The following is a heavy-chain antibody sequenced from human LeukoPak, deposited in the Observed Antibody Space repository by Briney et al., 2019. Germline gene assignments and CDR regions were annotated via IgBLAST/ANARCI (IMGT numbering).Heavy chain of an antibody. CDR1: GYSIGTGYY. Sequence: SETLSLTCAVSGYSIGTGYYWGWIRQPPGKGLEWIGSMSQTGDRYYNPSLKDRVTISVDTSKNQFSLNLRSVTAADTAVYYCARDSRGYFYAQIDYWGQGTLVTVSS. J-gene: IGHJ4*02. CDR2: MSQTGDR. V-gene: IGHV4-38-2*01. CDR3: ARDSRGYFYAQIDY. D-gene: IGHD5-18*01.